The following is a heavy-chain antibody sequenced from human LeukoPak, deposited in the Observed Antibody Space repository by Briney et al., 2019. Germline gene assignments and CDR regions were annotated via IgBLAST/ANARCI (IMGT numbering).Heavy chain of an antibody. CDR2: ISGSGRST. V-gene: IGHV3-23*01. CDR1: GFTFSSYA. CDR3: AKDQQLVPTLFDY. D-gene: IGHD6-13*01. Sequence: GGYLRLSCAAPGFTFSSYAMSWVRQPPAHRLEWVSAISGSGRSTYYPHSVKDRFTISSDNSKNTLYLQMNSLRAEDTAVYYCAKDQQLVPTLFDYWGQGTLVTVSS. J-gene: IGHJ4*02.